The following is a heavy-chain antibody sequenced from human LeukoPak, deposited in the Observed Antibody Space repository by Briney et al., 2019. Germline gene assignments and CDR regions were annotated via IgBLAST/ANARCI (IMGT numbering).Heavy chain of an antibody. J-gene: IGHJ4*02. Sequence: GGSLRLSCAASAFNFSSYSMNWVRQAPGERLVWVSSISSSGSYIYYADSLKGRFTISRDNAKNSLHLQMNSLRAEDTAVYYCARGSGVQVWSSLDYWGQGTLVTVSS. CDR3: ARGSGVQVWSSLDY. CDR1: AFNFSSYS. V-gene: IGHV3-21*01. D-gene: IGHD5-18*01. CDR2: ISSSGSYI.